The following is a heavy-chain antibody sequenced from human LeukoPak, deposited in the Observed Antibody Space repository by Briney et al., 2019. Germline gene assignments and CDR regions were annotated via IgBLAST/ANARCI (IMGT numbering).Heavy chain of an antibody. CDR3: ARAPGGIQLWFLDN. D-gene: IGHD5-18*01. Sequence: PSETLSLTCTVSGGSISSSSYYWGWIRQPPGKGLEWIGSIYYSGSTYYNPSLKSRVTISVDTSKNQFSLKLGSVTAADTAVYYCARAPGGIQLWFLDNWGQGTLVTVSS. CDR2: IYYSGST. V-gene: IGHV4-39*07. CDR1: GGSISSSSYY. J-gene: IGHJ4*02.